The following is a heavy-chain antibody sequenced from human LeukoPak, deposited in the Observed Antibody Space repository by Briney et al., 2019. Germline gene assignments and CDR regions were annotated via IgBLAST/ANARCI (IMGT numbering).Heavy chain of an antibody. J-gene: IGHJ4*02. V-gene: IGHV1-2*02. CDR1: GYTFTGYY. CDR3: ARDGGYCSGGSCGWDYFDY. D-gene: IGHD2-15*01. Sequence: ASVKVSCKASGYTFTGYYMHWVRQAPGQGLEWMGWINPNSGGANYAQKFQGRVTMTRDTSISTAYMELSRLRSDDTAVYYCARDGGYCSGGSCGWDYFDYWGQGTLVTVSS. CDR2: INPNSGGA.